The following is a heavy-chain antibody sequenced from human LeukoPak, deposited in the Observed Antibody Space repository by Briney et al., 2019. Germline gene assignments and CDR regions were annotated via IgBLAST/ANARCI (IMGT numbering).Heavy chain of an antibody. J-gene: IGHJ3*02. CDR3: ARSRSDSSGYQVAFDI. CDR1: GGSISSYY. CDR2: IYYSGST. D-gene: IGHD3-22*01. V-gene: IGHV4-59*08. Sequence: SETLSLTCTVSGGSISSYYWSWIRQPPGKGLEWIGYIYYSGSTNYNPSLKSRVTISVDTPKNQFSLKLSSVTAADTAVYYCARSRSDSSGYQVAFDIWGQGTMVTVSS.